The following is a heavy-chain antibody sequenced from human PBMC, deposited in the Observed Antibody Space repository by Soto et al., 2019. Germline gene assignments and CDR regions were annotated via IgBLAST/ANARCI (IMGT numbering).Heavy chain of an antibody. CDR2: ISVYNGNT. V-gene: IGHV1-18*01. CDR3: AREHSSSWRFDY. Sequence: ASVKVSCKASGYTFTSYGISWVRQAPGQGLEWMGWISVYNGNTKYAQKLQGRVTMTTDTSTSTAYMELRSLRSDDTAVYYCAREHSSSWRFDYWGQGTLVTVSS. D-gene: IGHD6-13*01. J-gene: IGHJ4*02. CDR1: GYTFTSYG.